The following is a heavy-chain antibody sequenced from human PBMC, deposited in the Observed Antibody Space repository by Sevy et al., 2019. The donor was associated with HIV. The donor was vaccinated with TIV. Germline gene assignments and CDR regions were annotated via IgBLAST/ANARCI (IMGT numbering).Heavy chain of an antibody. V-gene: IGHV4-34*01. CDR3: AGVRSIRYFDWSAPNYYGMDV. J-gene: IGHJ6*02. Sequence: SETLSLTCAVYGGSFSGYYWSWIRQPPGKGLEWIGEINHSGSTNYNPSLKSRVTISVGTSKNQFSLKLSSVTAADTAGYYCAGVRSIRYFDWSAPNYYGMDVWGQGTTVTVSS. CDR1: GGSFSGYY. CDR2: INHSGST. D-gene: IGHD3-9*01.